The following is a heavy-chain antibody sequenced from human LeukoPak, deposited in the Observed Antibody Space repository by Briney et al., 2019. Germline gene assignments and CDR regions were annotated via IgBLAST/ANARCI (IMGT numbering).Heavy chain of an antibody. Sequence: KSSETLSLTCTVSGGSISSSSYYWGWIRQPPGKGLEWIGSIYYSGSTYYNPSLKSRVTISVDTSKNQFSLKLSSVTAADTAVYYCARVGASAFDIWGQGTMVTVSS. CDR2: IYYSGST. D-gene: IGHD3-10*01. V-gene: IGHV4-39*01. CDR1: GGSISSSSYY. CDR3: ARVGASAFDI. J-gene: IGHJ3*02.